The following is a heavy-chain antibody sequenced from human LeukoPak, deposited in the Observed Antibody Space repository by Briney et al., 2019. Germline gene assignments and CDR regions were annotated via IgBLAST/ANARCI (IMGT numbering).Heavy chain of an antibody. Sequence: PGGSLRLSCAASGFTFSSYAMSWVRQAPGKGLEWVSAISGSGGSTYYADSVKGRFTISRDNAKNSLYLQMNSLRAEDTAVYYCAREGNGLNYFDYWGQGTLVTVSS. V-gene: IGHV3-23*01. CDR3: AREGNGLNYFDY. CDR2: ISGSGGST. CDR1: GFTFSSYA. J-gene: IGHJ4*02. D-gene: IGHD3-3*01.